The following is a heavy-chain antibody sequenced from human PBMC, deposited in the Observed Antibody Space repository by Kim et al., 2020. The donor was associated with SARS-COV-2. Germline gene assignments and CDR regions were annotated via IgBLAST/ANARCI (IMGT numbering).Heavy chain of an antibody. D-gene: IGHD3-10*01. CDR1: GFTFSSSS. J-gene: IGHJ4*02. Sequence: GGSLRLSCAASGFTFSSSSMNWVRQAPGKGLEWVSSISSSSSYIYYADSVKGRFTISSDNAKNSRYLQMNSMRAGDTAVYYCARDLAHRGDGSGRDSDYWGQETLVTVSS. V-gene: IGHV3-21*01. CDR3: ARDLAHRGDGSGRDSDY. CDR2: ISSSSSYI.